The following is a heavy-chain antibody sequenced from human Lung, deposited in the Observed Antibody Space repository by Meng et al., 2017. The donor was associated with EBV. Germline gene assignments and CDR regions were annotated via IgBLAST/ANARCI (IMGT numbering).Heavy chain of an antibody. J-gene: IGHJ4*02. CDR1: GFTFRNYW. D-gene: IGHD3-10*01. V-gene: IGHV3-74*02. Sequence: EVELVESGGGSIQPGKSRRPSCTASGFTFRNYWMHRVRQSPGKGLVWVSRIKSDGTSTDYADFVEGRFTMSRDNAKDMVYLQMNSLRVEDTAMYYCVRQGSGADWGQGTLVTVSS. CDR3: VRQGSGAD. CDR2: IKSDGTST.